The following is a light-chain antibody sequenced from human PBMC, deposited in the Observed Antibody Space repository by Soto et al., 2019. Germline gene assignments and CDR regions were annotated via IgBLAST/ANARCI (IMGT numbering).Light chain of an antibody. J-gene: IGKJ1*01. Sequence: DIQMTQSPSTLSESVGDRVIITCRASQTISTWSAWFQQKPGKAPKVLIYNASNLKSGVPSRFSGSGSGTEFTLTISSLQPDDFATYYCQQYNSYSFGQGTKVDIK. CDR2: NAS. V-gene: IGKV1-5*01. CDR1: QTISTW. CDR3: QQYNSYS.